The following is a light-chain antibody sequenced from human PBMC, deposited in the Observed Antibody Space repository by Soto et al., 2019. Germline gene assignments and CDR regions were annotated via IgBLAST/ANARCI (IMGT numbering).Light chain of an antibody. J-gene: IGKJ1*01. V-gene: IGKV3-15*01. CDR1: PISSN. Sequence: VVTQSPASLSVSPGDRVTISCRAGPISSNLAWHQQRPGQAPRLLIYGESVRATGVPARISGSGSGTEFTLTISSLQSEDFAVYYCQQYNKWRTFGQGTKVDIK. CDR2: GES. CDR3: QQYNKWRT.